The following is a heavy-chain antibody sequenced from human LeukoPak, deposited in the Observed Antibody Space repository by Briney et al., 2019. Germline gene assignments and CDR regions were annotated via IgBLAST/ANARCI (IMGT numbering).Heavy chain of an antibody. CDR3: ARDGGAITIFGVVRNPFDY. J-gene: IGHJ4*02. CDR1: GYTFTSYG. CDR2: ISAYNGNT. Sequence: ASVKVSCKASGYTFTSYGISWVRQAPGQGLEWMGWISAYNGNTNYAQKLQGRVTMTTDTSTSTAYMELRSLRSDDTAVYYCARDGGAITIFGVVRNPFDYWGQGTLVTVSS. D-gene: IGHD3-3*01. V-gene: IGHV1-18*01.